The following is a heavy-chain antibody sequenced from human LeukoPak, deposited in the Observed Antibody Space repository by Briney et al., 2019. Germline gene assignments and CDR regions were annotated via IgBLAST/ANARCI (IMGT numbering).Heavy chain of an antibody. Sequence: GGSLRLSRAASGLTVSSNCMSWVRQAPGKGPEWVSFIYSGGNTYYADSVKGRFTISRDNSKNTVHLQMNSLRAEDTAMYYCARRAGDYSHPYDYWGQGTLVTVSS. V-gene: IGHV3-53*01. CDR2: IYSGGNT. J-gene: IGHJ4*02. CDR1: GLTVSSNC. CDR3: ARRAGDYSHPYDY. D-gene: IGHD3-22*01.